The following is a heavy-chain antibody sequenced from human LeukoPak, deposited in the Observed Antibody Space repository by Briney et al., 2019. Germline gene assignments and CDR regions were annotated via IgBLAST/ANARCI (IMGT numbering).Heavy chain of an antibody. J-gene: IGHJ4*02. CDR2: ISGSGGST. CDR3: AKDWWDIVVVVAATFDY. CDR1: GLTFSSYA. D-gene: IGHD2-15*01. Sequence: GGSLRLSCAASGLTFSSYAMSWVRQAPGKGLEWVSAISGSGGSTYYADFVKGRFTISRDNSKNTLYLQMNSLRAEDTAVYYCAKDWWDIVVVVAATFDYWGQGTLVTVSS. V-gene: IGHV3-23*01.